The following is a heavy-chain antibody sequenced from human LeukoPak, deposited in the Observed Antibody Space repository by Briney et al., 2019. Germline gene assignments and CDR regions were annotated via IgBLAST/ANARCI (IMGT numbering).Heavy chain of an antibody. CDR2: FDPNEGER. J-gene: IGHJ4*01. V-gene: IGHV1-24*01. CDR3: TTREIVVEPAATSLVRGVLWRSDF. D-gene: IGHD2-2*01. CDR1: LS. Sequence: LSMHWVRQAPGKGLDWMGGFDPNEGERVYAQHFQGRFTMTEDTSSGTAYMELNRLRSEDTAVYYCTTREIVVEPAATSLVRGVLWRSDFWGHGTLVTVSS.